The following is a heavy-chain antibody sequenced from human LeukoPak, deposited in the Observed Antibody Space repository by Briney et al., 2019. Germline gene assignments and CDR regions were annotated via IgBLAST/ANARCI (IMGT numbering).Heavy chain of an antibody. D-gene: IGHD3-3*01. CDR1: GYTFTSYG. V-gene: IGHV1-18*01. CDR2: ISAYNGNT. CDR3: AREGATIFGVVIGSDYYYMDV. J-gene: IGHJ6*03. Sequence: ASVKVSCKASGYTFTSYGISWVRQAPGQGLEWMGWISAYNGNTNYAQKLQGRVTMTTDTSTSTAYMELRSLRSDDTAVYYCAREGATIFGVVIGSDYYYMDVWGKGTTVTVSS.